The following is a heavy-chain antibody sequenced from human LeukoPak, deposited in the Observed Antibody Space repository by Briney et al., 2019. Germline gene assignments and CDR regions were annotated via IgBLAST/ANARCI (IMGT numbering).Heavy chain of an antibody. Sequence: PGGSLRLSCAASGFTFSSYGMHWVRQAPGKGLEWVAFIRYDGSNRYYADSVKGRFTISRDNSKNTLYLQMNSLRAEDTAVYYCARGRGETHLYYYYYMDVWGKGTTVTVSS. J-gene: IGHJ6*03. D-gene: IGHD3-3*01. CDR2: IRYDGSNR. CDR1: GFTFSSYG. V-gene: IGHV3-30*02. CDR3: ARGRGETHLYYYYYMDV.